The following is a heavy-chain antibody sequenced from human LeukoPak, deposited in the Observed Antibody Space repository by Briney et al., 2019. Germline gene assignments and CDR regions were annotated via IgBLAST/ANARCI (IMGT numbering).Heavy chain of an antibody. V-gene: IGHV1-3*01. CDR2: INAGNGNT. Sequence: GASVKVSCKASGYTFTSYAMHWVRQAPGQRLEWMGWINAGNGNTKYSQKFQGRVTITRDTSASTAYMELSSLRSEDTAVYYCASQQARDGGYYYYYGMDVWGQGTTVTVSS. CDR3: ASQQARDGGYYYYYGMDV. J-gene: IGHJ6*02. D-gene: IGHD2-15*01. CDR1: GYTFTSYA.